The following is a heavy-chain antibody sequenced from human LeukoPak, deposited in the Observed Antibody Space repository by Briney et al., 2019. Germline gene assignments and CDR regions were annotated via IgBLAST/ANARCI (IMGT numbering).Heavy chain of an antibody. D-gene: IGHD6-13*01. CDR3: ARVLAADDGLYNWFDP. Sequence: ASVKVSCKASGYTFTSYGISWVRQAPGQGLEWMGWISAYNGNTSYAQKLQGRVTMTTDTSTSTAYMELRSLRSDDTAVYYCARVLAADDGLYNWFDPWGQGTLVTVSS. J-gene: IGHJ5*02. V-gene: IGHV1-18*01. CDR2: ISAYNGNT. CDR1: GYTFTSYG.